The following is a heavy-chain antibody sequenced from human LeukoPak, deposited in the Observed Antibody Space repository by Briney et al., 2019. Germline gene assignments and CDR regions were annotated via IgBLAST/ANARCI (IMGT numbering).Heavy chain of an antibody. D-gene: IGHD6-13*01. CDR1: GYTFTGYY. J-gene: IGHJ3*02. V-gene: IGHV1-2*02. CDR2: INPNSGGT. CDR3: ASTHPYSSSSWGDAFDI. Sequence: ASVKVSCKASGYTFTGYYMHWVRQAPGQGLEWMGWINPNSGGTNYAQKFQGRVTMTRDTSISTAYMELSRLRSDDTAVYYCASTHPYSSSSWGDAFDIWGXXXXVTVSS.